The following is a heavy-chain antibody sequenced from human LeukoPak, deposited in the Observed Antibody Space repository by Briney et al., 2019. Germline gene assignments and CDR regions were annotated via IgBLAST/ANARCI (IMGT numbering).Heavy chain of an antibody. CDR3: ARGYVAAAASAFDI. CDR1: GGSISSGDYY. J-gene: IGHJ3*02. CDR2: IYYSGST. D-gene: IGHD6-13*01. V-gene: IGHV4-30-4*01. Sequence: SETLSLTCTVSGGSISSGDYYWSWIRQPPGKGLEWIGYIYYSGSTYYNPSLKSRVTISVDTSKNQFSLKLSSVTAADTAVYYCARGYVAAAASAFDIWGQGTMVTVSS.